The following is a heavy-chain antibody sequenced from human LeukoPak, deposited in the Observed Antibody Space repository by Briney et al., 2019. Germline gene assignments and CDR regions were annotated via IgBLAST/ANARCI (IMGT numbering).Heavy chain of an antibody. CDR3: ARDFSWFGELLGYFDY. CDR1: GYTFTGYY. D-gene: IGHD3-10*01. CDR2: INPNSGGT. J-gene: IGHJ4*02. V-gene: IGHV1-2*02. Sequence: ASVKVSCKASGYTFTGYYMHWVRQAPGQGLEWMGWINPNSGGTNYAQKFQGRVTMTRDTSISTAYMELSRLRSGDTAVYYCARDFSWFGELLGYFDYWGQGTLVTVSS.